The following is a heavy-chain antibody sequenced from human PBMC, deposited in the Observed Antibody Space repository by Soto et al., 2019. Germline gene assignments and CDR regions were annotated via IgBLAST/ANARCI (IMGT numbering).Heavy chain of an antibody. CDR1: GGTFSSYA. J-gene: IGHJ5*02. CDR2: ISNTGGGT. CDR3: AVGRHKTSGSNTWFDP. D-gene: IGHD3-22*01. Sequence: VGALRLSCAASGGTFSSYAMNWVRQAPGKGLEWVSTISNTGGGTFYAGSVRGRFTISRDNSNNTLYLQMHRLRADDSAIYFCAVGRHKTSGSNTWFDPWGRGTQVTVSS. V-gene: IGHV3-23*01.